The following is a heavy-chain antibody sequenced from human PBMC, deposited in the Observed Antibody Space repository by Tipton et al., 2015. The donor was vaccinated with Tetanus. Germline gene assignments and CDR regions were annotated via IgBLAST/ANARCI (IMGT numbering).Heavy chain of an antibody. CDR2: IFPDDSDT. CDR3: ARMYSTSSPFDH. J-gene: IGHJ4*02. Sequence: QLVQSGADVKKPGESLKISCKASGYSFTSHWIGWVRQMPGKGLEWMGMIFPDDSDTRYSPSFQGHVPFSVDKSTSTVYLQWSSLKALDTAMYFCARMYSTSSPFDHWGQGTLVAVSS. D-gene: IGHD6-6*01. V-gene: IGHV5-51*01. CDR1: GYSFTSHW.